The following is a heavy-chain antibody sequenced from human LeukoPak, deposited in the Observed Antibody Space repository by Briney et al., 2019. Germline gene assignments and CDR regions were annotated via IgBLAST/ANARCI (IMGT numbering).Heavy chain of an antibody. CDR3: ARSAGGSRRYDP. CDR1: GYTLTSYG. Sequence: ASVKVSCKASGYTLTSYGISWVRQAPGQGLEWMGWISAYNGDTSYAQNLQGRVTMTTDTSTSTAYMELRSLRSDDTAVYYCARSAGGSRRYDPWGQGTLVTVSS. CDR2: ISAYNGDT. V-gene: IGHV1-18*01. J-gene: IGHJ5*02. D-gene: IGHD1-26*01.